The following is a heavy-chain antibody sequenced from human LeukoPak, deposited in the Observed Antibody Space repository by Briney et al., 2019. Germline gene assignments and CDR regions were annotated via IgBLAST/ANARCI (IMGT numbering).Heavy chain of an antibody. J-gene: IGHJ4*02. CDR1: GFTFSNFA. CDR2: ISGSGDGA. Sequence: PGGSLRLSCAASGFTFSNFAMSWVCQAPGKGLEWVSGISGSGDGAYYADSVKGRFTISRDNSQNTLDLHMNSLRAEDTAVYYCAKGVPSYYATSGYWHFDYWGQGRLVTVSS. D-gene: IGHD3-22*01. CDR3: AKGVPSYYATSGYWHFDY. V-gene: IGHV3-23*01.